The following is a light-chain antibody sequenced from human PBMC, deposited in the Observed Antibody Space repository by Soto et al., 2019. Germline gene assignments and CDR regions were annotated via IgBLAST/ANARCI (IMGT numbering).Light chain of an antibody. J-gene: IGKJ5*01. CDR3: QQYYDWPFT. CDR1: QGISNL. Sequence: EIVLTQSPATLSVSPGERATLSCRASQGISNLLAWYQQKPGQAPRLLIYAASTRAAGIPARFSGSGSGTDFTLTISSLQSEDFAVYYCQQYYDWPFTFGQGTRLDIK. CDR2: AAS. V-gene: IGKV3-15*01.